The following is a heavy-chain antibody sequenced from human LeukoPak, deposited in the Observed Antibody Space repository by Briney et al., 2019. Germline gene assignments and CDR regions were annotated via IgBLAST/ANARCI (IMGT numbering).Heavy chain of an antibody. J-gene: IGHJ4*02. CDR1: GYTFTSYD. Sequence: GASVKVSCKASGYTFTSYDINWVRQATGQGLEWMGWMNPNGGNTGYAQKFQGRVTMTRNTSISTAYMELSSLRSEDTAVYYCARALNIAARPLYYWGQGTLVTVSS. V-gene: IGHV1-8*01. D-gene: IGHD6-6*01. CDR3: ARALNIAARPLYY. CDR2: MNPNGGNT.